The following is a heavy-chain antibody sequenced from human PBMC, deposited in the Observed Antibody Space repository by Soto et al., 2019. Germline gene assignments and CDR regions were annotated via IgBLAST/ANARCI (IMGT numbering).Heavy chain of an antibody. Sequence: GKGLEWVSYISSSSSYTNYADSVKGRFTISRDNAKNSLYLQMNSLRAEDTAVYYCARALGPRSELRFDPWGQGTLVTVSS. J-gene: IGHJ5*02. D-gene: IGHD1-26*01. CDR2: ISSSSSYT. V-gene: IGHV3-11*06. CDR3: ARALGPRSELRFDP.